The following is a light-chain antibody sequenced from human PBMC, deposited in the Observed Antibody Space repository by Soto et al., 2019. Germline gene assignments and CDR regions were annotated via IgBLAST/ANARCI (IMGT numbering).Light chain of an antibody. CDR3: HQYNIWPRT. V-gene: IGKV3-15*01. Sequence: EIVMTQSPATLSVSPGERATLSCRASQSVSSNVIWFQHKPGQAPRLLIFGASTRATGIPARFSGSGSGTECTLTISSLQSEDFAVYYWHQYNIWPRTFGPGTKVDIK. CDR1: QSVSSN. J-gene: IGKJ3*01. CDR2: GAS.